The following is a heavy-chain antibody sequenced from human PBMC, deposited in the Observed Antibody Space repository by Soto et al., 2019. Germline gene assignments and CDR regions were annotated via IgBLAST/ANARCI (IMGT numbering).Heavy chain of an antibody. Sequence: GGSLRLSCAASGFTFSSYWMHWVRQAPGKGLVWVSPINSSSRYIYYADSVKGRFTISRDNAKNSLYLQMNSLRAGDTAVYYCARAEDYFAMDVWGQGTTVTVSS. CDR3: ARAEDYFAMDV. V-gene: IGHV3-21*01. CDR1: GFTFSSYW. CDR2: INSSSRYI. J-gene: IGHJ6*02.